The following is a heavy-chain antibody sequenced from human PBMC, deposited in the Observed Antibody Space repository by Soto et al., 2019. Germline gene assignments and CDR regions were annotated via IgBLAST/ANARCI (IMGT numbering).Heavy chain of an antibody. D-gene: IGHD3-10*01. J-gene: IGHJ6*02. CDR2: IYYSGST. V-gene: IGHV4-30-4*01. CDR1: GGSISSGDYY. Sequence: SETLSLTCSVSGGSISSGDYYWNWIRQPPGEGLEWIGHIYYSGSTYYNSSLKSRVTISLDTSKNQFSLKLSSVTAADTAVYYCAGQPTAGSYYDLGSYYYHYAMDVWGQGSTVPVSS. CDR3: AGQPTAGSYYDLGSYYYHYAMDV.